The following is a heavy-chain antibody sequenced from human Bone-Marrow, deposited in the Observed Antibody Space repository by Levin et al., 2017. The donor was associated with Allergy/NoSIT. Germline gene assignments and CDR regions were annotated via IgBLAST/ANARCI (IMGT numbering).Heavy chain of an antibody. CDR1: GGTFSSYA. J-gene: IGHJ4*02. D-gene: IGHD3-22*01. Sequence: SVKVSCKASGGTFSSYAINWVRQAPGQGLEWMGGIIPSFGTPSYAQKFQARVIVTADESTNTAYMELSRLRSEDTAVYYCAITTGDSSGYFYHWGQGTLVTVSS. CDR3: AITTGDSSGYFYH. V-gene: IGHV1-69*13. CDR2: IIPSFGTP.